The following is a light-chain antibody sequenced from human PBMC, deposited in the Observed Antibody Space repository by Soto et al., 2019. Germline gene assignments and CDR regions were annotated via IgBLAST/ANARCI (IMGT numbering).Light chain of an antibody. V-gene: IGKV1-39*01. J-gene: IGKJ4*01. CDR3: QHSHSTPLT. Sequence: DIQMTQSPSSLSASVGDRVTITCRASQSVSSHLNWYQQKPGKAPKLLIYAASSLQSGVPSRFRGNGSGKDLTLTISSLQPGDFATCSCQHSHSTPLTVCGGTKV. CDR1: QSVSSH. CDR2: AAS.